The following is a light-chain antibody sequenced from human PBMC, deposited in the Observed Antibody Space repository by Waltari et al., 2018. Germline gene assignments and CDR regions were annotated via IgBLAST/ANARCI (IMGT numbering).Light chain of an antibody. CDR3: CSYAGSSAPRV. J-gene: IGLJ3*02. CDR2: EGS. CDR1: TSDVRCYNL. V-gene: IGLV2-23*01. Sequence: QSALTQPASVSGSPGQSITISCTGPTSDVRCYNLVSWYQQHPGKAPKLMIYEGSKRPSGVSNRFSGSKSDNTASLTISGLQAEDEAHYYCCSYAGSSAPRVFGGGTKLTVL.